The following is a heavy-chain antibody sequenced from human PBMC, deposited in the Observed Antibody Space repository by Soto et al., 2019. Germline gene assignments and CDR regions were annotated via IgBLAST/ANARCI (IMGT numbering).Heavy chain of an antibody. CDR1: GFTFISYA. CDR2: ISGGGDAT. Sequence: EVQLLESGGGLVQPGGSLRLSCAASGFTFISYAMNWVRQAPGKGLQWVSAISGGGDATFYADSVKGRFTISRDNSRNTVALQMISLVADDTAVYYCARKVPGSTTRPDYWYFDLWGRGTLVTVSS. J-gene: IGHJ2*01. D-gene: IGHD3-10*01. V-gene: IGHV3-23*01. CDR3: ARKVPGSTTRPDYWYFDL.